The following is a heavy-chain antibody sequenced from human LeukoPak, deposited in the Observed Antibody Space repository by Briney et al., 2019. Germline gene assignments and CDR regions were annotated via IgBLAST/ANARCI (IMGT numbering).Heavy chain of an antibody. CDR3: ARREQSYGSLVDY. J-gene: IGHJ4*02. D-gene: IGHD3-10*01. CDR1: GYPFNSYA. CDR2: TNPYNDKT. Sequence: ASVKVSCKASGYPFNSYAITWVRQAPGEGLEWIGWTNPYNDKTYYAQKVQGRVTMTIDKSTSTAYMELRSLRSDETAVYYCARREQSYGSLVDYWGQGTLVTVSS. V-gene: IGHV1-18*01.